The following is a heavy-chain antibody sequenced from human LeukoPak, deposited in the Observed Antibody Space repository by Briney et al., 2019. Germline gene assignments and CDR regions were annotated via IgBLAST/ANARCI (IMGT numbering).Heavy chain of an antibody. CDR3: AALWFGDDFDY. V-gene: IGHV1-3*01. Sequence: ASVKVSCKASGYTFTSYAMHWVRQAPGQRLEWMGWINAGNGNTKYSQKFQSRVTITRDTSASTAYMELSSLRSEDTAVYYCAALWFGDDFDYWGQGTLVTVSS. J-gene: IGHJ4*02. D-gene: IGHD3-10*01. CDR2: INAGNGNT. CDR1: GYTFTSYA.